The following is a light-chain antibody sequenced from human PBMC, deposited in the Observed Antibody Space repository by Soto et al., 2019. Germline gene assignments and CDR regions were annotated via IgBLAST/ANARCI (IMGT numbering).Light chain of an antibody. V-gene: IGLV2-14*03. CDR1: SSDVGGYNS. Sequence: QSALTQPASVSRSPGQSITFSCTGTSSDVGGYNSVSWYQQHPGKAPKLMIYDVSNRPSGVSNRFSGSKSGNTASLTISGLQAEDEADYYCSSYTSSSTRGVFGGGTKLTVL. CDR2: DVS. CDR3: SSYTSSSTRGV. J-gene: IGLJ3*02.